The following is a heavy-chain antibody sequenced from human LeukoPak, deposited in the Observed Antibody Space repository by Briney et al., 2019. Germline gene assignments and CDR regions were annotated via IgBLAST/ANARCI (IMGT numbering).Heavy chain of an antibody. CDR1: GFTFSSYG. CDR3: AKDFADPAMFRGMEYYFAS. J-gene: IGHJ4*02. Sequence: PGRSLRLSCAASGFTFSSYGMHWVRQAPGKGLECVAVISYDGSNKYYADSVKGRFTISRDNSKNTLYLQMNSLRAEDTAVYCSAKDFADPAMFRGMEYYFASWGQGTLVAVSP. V-gene: IGHV3-30*18. D-gene: IGHD5-18*01. CDR2: ISYDGSNK.